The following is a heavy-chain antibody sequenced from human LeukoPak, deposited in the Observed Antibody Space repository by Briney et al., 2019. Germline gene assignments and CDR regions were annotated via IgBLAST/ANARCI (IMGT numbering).Heavy chain of an antibody. CDR2: ISSSSSTI. CDR1: GFTFSSGA. V-gene: IGHV3-48*01. J-gene: IGHJ6*03. D-gene: IGHD2-21*02. CDR3: ARSCGGDCYQMDYYYYMDV. Sequence: GGSLRLSCAASGFTFSSGAMNGVRQAPGKGLEWVSYISSSSSTIYYADSVKGRFTISRDNANNSLYLQMNSLRAEDTAVYYCARSCGGDCYQMDYYYYMDVWGKGTTVTVSS.